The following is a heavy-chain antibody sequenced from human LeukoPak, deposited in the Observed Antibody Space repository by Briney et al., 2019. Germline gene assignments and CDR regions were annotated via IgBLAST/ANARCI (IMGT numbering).Heavy chain of an antibody. CDR1: GFTFTTFA. CDR3: ARDGRGWQYYFDY. Sequence: SVKVSCKASGFTFTTFAVQWVRQARGQRLEWIGWIVVDGGNTHYAQKFQERVDIITDRSTNTVFMELRSLRSDDTAVYYCARDGRGWQYYFDYWGQGTLVTASS. V-gene: IGHV1-58*01. J-gene: IGHJ4*02. CDR2: IVVDGGNT. D-gene: IGHD6-19*01.